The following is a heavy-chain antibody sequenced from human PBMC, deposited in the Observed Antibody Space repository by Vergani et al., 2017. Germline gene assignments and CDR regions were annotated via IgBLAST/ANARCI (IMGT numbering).Heavy chain of an antibody. J-gene: IGHJ4*02. D-gene: IGHD2-21*02. CDR3: AKYLRDSTDGLPDS. Sequence: QVQLVESAGGVVQPGGSLRLSCAASGFTFSNLGMHRIRQAQGKGLEWLAYVGKDGINTRYRDAVKGRFTVSSDNSKDILYLQMDSLRSADTALYFCAKYLRDSTDGLPDSWGPGTLVIVSS. CDR1: GFTFSNLG. V-gene: IGHV3-30*02. CDR2: VGKDGINT.